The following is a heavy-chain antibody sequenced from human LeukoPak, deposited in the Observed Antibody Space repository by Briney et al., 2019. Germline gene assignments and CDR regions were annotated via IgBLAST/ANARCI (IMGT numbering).Heavy chain of an antibody. D-gene: IGHD3-22*01. Sequence: SETLSLTCTVSGGSISSSSYYWGWIRQPPGKGLEWIGSIYYSGSTYYNPSLKSRVTISVDTSKNQFSLKLSSVTAADTAVYYCAVSDNYYDSSGCLNELFQHWGQGTLVTVSS. V-gene: IGHV4-39*01. CDR3: AVSDNYYDSSGCLNELFQH. J-gene: IGHJ1*01. CDR2: IYYSGST. CDR1: GGSISSSSYY.